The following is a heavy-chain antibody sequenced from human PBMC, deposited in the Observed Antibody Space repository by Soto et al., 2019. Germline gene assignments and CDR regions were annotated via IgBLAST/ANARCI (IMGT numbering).Heavy chain of an antibody. Sequence: PGGSLRLSCAASGFTFSSYWMSWVRQAPGKGLEWVANIKQDGSEKYYVDSVKGRFTISRDNAKNSLYLQMNSLRAEDTAVYYCAREYDFWSGPDYYYYYGMDVWGQGTTGTVS. V-gene: IGHV3-7*01. CDR2: IKQDGSEK. D-gene: IGHD3-3*01. CDR1: GFTFSSYW. CDR3: AREYDFWSGPDYYYYYGMDV. J-gene: IGHJ6*02.